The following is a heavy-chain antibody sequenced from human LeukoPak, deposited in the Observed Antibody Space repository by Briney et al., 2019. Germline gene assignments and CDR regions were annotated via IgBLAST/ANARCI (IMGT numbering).Heavy chain of an antibody. CDR2: ISGEGTGT. CDR1: GLTFDNSA. V-gene: IGHV3-43*02. CDR3: AKDICRYTYGAS. Sequence: GGSLRLSCAASGLTFDNSAMHWVRQAPGKGLEWVSLISGEGTGTYYADSLKDRFTISRDNSKNSLYLQMNGLRTEDTALYYCAKDICRYTYGASWGQGTLVTVSS. D-gene: IGHD5-18*01. J-gene: IGHJ5*02.